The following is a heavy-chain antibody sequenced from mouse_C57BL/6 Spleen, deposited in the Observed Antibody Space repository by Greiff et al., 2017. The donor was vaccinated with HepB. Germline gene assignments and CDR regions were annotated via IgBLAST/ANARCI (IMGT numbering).Heavy chain of an antibody. CDR2: IDPSDSET. CDR1: GYTFTSYW. Sequence: QVHMKQPGAELVRPGSSVKLSCKASGYTFTSYWMHWVKQRPIQGLEWIGNIDPSDSETHYNQKFKDKATLTVDKSSSTAYMQLSSLTSEDSAVYYCAREGVGGYYCWGQGTTLTVSS. V-gene: IGHV1-52*01. D-gene: IGHD2-3*01. CDR3: AREGVGGYYC. J-gene: IGHJ2*01.